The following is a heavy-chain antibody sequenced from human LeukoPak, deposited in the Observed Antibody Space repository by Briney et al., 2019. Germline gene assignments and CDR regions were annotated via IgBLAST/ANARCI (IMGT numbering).Heavy chain of an antibody. CDR3: ARVFDYGGNSRVFDY. D-gene: IGHD4-23*01. J-gene: IGHJ4*02. CDR2: IYYSGST. CDR1: GGSISSGGYY. V-gene: IGHV4-61*08. Sequence: SQTLSLTCTVSGGSISSGGYYWSWIRQPPGKGLEWIGYIYYSGSTNYNPSLKSRVTISVDTSKNQFSLKLSSVTAADTAVYYCARVFDYGGNSRVFDYWGQGTLVTVSS.